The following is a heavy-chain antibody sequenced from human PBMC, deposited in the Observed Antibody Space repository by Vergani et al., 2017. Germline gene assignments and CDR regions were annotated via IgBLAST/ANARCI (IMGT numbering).Heavy chain of an antibody. CDR1: GFIFTNAW. D-gene: IGHD3-16*02. CDR2: IKSLSEGGTT. J-gene: IGHJ4*02. Sequence: EVQLVESGGALVKPGGSLRLSCAASGFIFTNAWMTWVRQTPEKGLEWVGLIKSLSEGGTTEFAAPVNGRFTIARDDSKRTVHLQMSRLRTEDTAVYYCGAGDYDDFWVSDLPFHYWGQGTLVTVSS. CDR3: GAGDYDDFWVSDLPFHY. V-gene: IGHV3-15*02.